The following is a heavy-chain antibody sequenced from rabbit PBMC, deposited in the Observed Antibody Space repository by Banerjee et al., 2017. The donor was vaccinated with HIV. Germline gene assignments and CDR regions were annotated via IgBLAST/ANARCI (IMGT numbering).Heavy chain of an antibody. CDR1: GFSFSSSYY. Sequence: QEQLVESGGGPVQPEGSLTLTCTASGFSFSSSYYMCWVRQAPGKGLEWIGCIYTGSGSTYYASWAKGRFTISKTSSTTVTLQMTSLTAADTATYFCARDLPISGGYSFDLWGQGTLVTVS. V-gene: IGHV1S45*01. CDR2: IYTGSGST. CDR3: ARDLPISGGYSFDL. J-gene: IGHJ4*01. D-gene: IGHD1-1*01.